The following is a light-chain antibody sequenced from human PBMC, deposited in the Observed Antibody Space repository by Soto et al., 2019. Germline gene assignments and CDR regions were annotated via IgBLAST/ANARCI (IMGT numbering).Light chain of an antibody. CDR2: DAF. Sequence: EIVLTQSPAPLSLSPWYIATLSCRASQSVSGYLAGYQQKPAQAPRLLIYDAFNRATGIPARFSGSGSGTDFTLTITSLEPEDFAFYYCQQSSNWPFTFGGGTKVEI. CDR1: QSVSGY. CDR3: QQSSNWPFT. V-gene: IGKV3-11*01. J-gene: IGKJ4*01.